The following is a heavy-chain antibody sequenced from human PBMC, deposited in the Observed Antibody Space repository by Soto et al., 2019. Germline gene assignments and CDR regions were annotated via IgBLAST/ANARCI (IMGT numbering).Heavy chain of an antibody. J-gene: IGHJ6*02. CDR1: GFTFSNYH. CDR2: ISNDESYK. V-gene: IGHV3-30*18. D-gene: IGHD3-16*01. Sequence: GGSLRLSCAASGFTFSNYHMHWVRQAPGKGLEWVTLISNDESYKYYADSVKGRFTISRDNSKNTLYLQMAGLRAEDTAVDYCAKDPITTRDHYFIMDVWGQGTTVTVSS. CDR3: AKDPITTRDHYFIMDV.